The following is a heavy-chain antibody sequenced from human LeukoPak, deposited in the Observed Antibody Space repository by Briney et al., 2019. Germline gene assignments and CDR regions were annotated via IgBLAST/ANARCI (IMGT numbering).Heavy chain of an antibody. CDR2: INSDGSSI. J-gene: IGHJ4*02. D-gene: IGHD3-9*01. V-gene: IGHV3-74*01. Sequence: GGSLRLSCAASGFTFSSYWMHWVRQAPGKGLVWVSRINSDGSSINYADSVKGRFTISRDNAKSTMFLQMNSLRAEDTAVYFCARWDFLTAAGDSRGQGTLVAVSS. CDR3: ARWDFLTAAGDS. CDR1: GFTFSSYW.